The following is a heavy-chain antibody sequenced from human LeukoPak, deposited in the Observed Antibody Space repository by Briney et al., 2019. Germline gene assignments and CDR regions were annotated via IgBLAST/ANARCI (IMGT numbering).Heavy chain of an antibody. J-gene: IGHJ4*02. V-gene: IGHV3-23*01. Sequence: GGSLRLSCAASGFSFSNYAMTWVRQAPGKGLEWVSTISSGDDITYYADSVKGRFTISRDNSKNTLYLQMNSLRAEDTAVYYCARARELRDFDYWGQGTLVTVSS. CDR3: ARARELRDFDY. CDR1: GFSFSNYA. D-gene: IGHD1-7*01. CDR2: ISSGDDIT.